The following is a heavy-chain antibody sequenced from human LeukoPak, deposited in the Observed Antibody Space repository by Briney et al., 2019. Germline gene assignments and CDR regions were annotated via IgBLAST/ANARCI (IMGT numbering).Heavy chain of an antibody. J-gene: IGHJ4*02. Sequence: GGSLRLSCAASGFAFSNYAMSWVRQAPGKGLEWVSSLSGGGDSRYYADSVMGRFTISRGNSKNTLYLQMNSLRAEDTAVYYCAKAVRSMVTGGGYFDSWGQGTLVTVSS. CDR1: GFAFSNYA. CDR3: AKAVRSMVTGGGYFDS. D-gene: IGHD3-10*01. V-gene: IGHV3-23*01. CDR2: LSGGGDSR.